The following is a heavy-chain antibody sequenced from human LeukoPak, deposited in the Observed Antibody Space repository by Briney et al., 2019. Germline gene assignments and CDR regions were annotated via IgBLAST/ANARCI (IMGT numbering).Heavy chain of an antibody. CDR1: GYTFTSYD. D-gene: IGHD3-10*01. V-gene: IGHV1-8*01. J-gene: IGHJ4*02. CDR2: MNPNSGKT. CDR3: ARRFSGSGSPITY. Sequence: ASVKVSCKASGYTFTSYDINWVRQATGQGLEWMGWMNPNSGKTGYAQKFQGGVSTSRNTSTSTAYMELSTVRSEETAVYYCARRFSGSGSPITYWGQGTLVTVSS.